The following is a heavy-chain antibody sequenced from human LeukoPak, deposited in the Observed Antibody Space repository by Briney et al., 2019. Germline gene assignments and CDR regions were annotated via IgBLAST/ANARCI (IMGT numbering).Heavy chain of an antibody. J-gene: IGHJ4*02. Sequence: ASVKVPCKASGYTFTGYYMHWVRQAPGQGLEWMGWIDPKSGGTKYAQKFQGRVTMTRDMSISTAYMDLRRLKSDDTAVYYCVRDMDRGQWLVRPYNWGQGTLVTVSS. D-gene: IGHD6-19*01. CDR2: IDPKSGGT. V-gene: IGHV1-2*02. CDR3: VRDMDRGQWLVRPYN. CDR1: GYTFTGYY.